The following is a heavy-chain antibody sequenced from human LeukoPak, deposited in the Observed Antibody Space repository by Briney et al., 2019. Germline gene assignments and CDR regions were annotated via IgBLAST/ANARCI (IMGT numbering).Heavy chain of an antibody. J-gene: IGHJ4*02. D-gene: IGHD3-3*01. Sequence: GGSLRLSCAASGFTFSSYWMSWVRQAPGKGLEWVANIKQDGSQKYYVDSVKGRFTISRDNAKNSLYLQMNSLRAEDTAVYYCAKEVILEWLHYFDYWGQGTLVTVSS. CDR3: AKEVILEWLHYFDY. V-gene: IGHV3-7*03. CDR1: GFTFSSYW. CDR2: IKQDGSQK.